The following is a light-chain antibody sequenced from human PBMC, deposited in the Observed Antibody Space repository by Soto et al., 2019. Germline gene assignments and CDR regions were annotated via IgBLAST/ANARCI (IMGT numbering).Light chain of an antibody. CDR1: QTISSG. CDR3: QHYISSSEA. Sequence: DIQMTQSPSTLSGSVGDRVTITCRASQTISSGLAWYQQKPGKAPKLLIYNASTLKSGVPSRFSGSGSGTAYTLTISSRQPDDFVTYYCQHYISSSEAFGRGTKVELK. CDR2: NAS. V-gene: IGKV1-5*03. J-gene: IGKJ4*02.